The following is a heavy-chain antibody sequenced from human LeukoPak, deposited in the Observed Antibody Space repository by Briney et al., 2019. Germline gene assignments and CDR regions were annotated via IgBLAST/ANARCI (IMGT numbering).Heavy chain of an antibody. CDR1: GFTFSSYA. D-gene: IGHD5-18*01. Sequence: GGSLRLSCAASGFTFSSYAMSWVRQAPGKGLEWVSAISGSGGSTYYADSVKGRFTISRDNSKNTLYLQMNSLRAEDTAVYYCARTPTATQLGWFDPWGQGTLVTVSS. V-gene: IGHV3-23*01. J-gene: IGHJ5*02. CDR2: ISGSGGST. CDR3: ARTPTATQLGWFDP.